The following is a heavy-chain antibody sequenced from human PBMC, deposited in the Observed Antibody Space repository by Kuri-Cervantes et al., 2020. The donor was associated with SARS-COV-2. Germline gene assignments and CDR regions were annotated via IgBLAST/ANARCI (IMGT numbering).Heavy chain of an antibody. CDR3: ARDPGGYDLHDAFDI. CDR2: IKQDGSEK. D-gene: IGHD5-12*01. Sequence: GESLKISCAASGFTFSDYYMSWIRQAPGKGLEWVANIKQDGSEKYYVDSVKGRFTISRDNAKNSLYLQMNSLRAEDTAVYYCARDPGGYDLHDAFDIWGQGTMVTVSS. CDR1: GFTFSDYY. V-gene: IGHV3-7*01. J-gene: IGHJ3*02.